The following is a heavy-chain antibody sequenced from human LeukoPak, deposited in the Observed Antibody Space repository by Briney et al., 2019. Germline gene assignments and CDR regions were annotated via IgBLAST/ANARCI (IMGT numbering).Heavy chain of an antibody. D-gene: IGHD6-6*01. V-gene: IGHV1-2*02. CDR3: ARGGSSSPLYYCDY. J-gene: IGHJ4*02. CDR2: IDPNSGGT. CDR1: GYTFTGYY. Sequence: ASVKVSCKASGYTFTGYYMHWVRQAPGQGLEWMGWIDPNSGGTKYAQKFQGRVTKTKDTSISTAYMDLSRLTSDDTAFYYCARGGSSSPLYYCDYWGPGTLVTVSS.